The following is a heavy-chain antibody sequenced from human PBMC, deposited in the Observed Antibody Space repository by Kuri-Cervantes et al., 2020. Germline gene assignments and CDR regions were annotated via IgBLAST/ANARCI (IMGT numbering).Heavy chain of an antibody. V-gene: IGHV3-30*18. D-gene: IGHD5-18*01. CDR3: AKGDTAMALLVDY. CDR2: ISYDGSNK. J-gene: IGHJ4*02. Sequence: GGSLRLSCAASGFTFSSYGMHWVRQAPGKGLEWVAVISYDGSNKYYADSVKGRFTISRDNSKNTLYLQMNSLRAEDTAVYYCAKGDTAMALLVDYWGQGTLVTVSS. CDR1: GFTFSSYG.